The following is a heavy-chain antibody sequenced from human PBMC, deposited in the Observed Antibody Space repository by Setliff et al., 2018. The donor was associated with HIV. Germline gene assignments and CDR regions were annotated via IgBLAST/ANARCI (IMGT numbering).Heavy chain of an antibody. V-gene: IGHV1-69*13. CDR2: IIPIFGTA. J-gene: IGHJ4*02. CDR1: GGTFSNYA. D-gene: IGHD6-19*01. CDR3: VTAQWTVVLPAPRETHFES. Sequence: SVKVSCKVSGGTFSNYAINWVRQAPGQGLEWMGGIIPIFGTADYAQKFQGRVTITADESTSTAYMELNSLRSEDTAVYYCVTAQWTVVLPAPRETHFESWGQGTLVTVSS.